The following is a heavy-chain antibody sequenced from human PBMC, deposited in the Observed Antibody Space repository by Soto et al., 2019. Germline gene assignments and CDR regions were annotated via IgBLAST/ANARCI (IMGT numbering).Heavy chain of an antibody. CDR1: GFTFSSYG. J-gene: IGHJ4*02. V-gene: IGHV3-30*18. D-gene: IGHD4-17*01. Sequence: QVQLVESGGGVVQPGRSLRLSCAASGFTFSSYGMHWVRQAPGKGLEWVAVISYDGSNKYYADSVKGRFTISRDNSKNTLYLQMNSLRAEDTAVYYCAKDGLLHGDYVLQSIDYWGQGTLVTVSS. CDR3: AKDGLLHGDYVLQSIDY. CDR2: ISYDGSNK.